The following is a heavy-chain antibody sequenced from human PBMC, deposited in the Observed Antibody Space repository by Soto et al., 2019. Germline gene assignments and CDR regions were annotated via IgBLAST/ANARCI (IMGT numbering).Heavy chain of an antibody. J-gene: IGHJ2*01. CDR1: GFSLSTSGVG. D-gene: IGHD3-22*01. Sequence: QITLKESGPMLVKPTQTLTLTCTFSGFSLSTSGVGVGWIRQPPGKALEWLALIYWDDDKRYSPSLKSRLTITKDTSKNQVVLTMTNMDPVDTATYYCAHYYYDSTYFILDLWGRGTLVTVSS. CDR3: AHYYYDSTYFILDL. V-gene: IGHV2-5*02. CDR2: IYWDDDK.